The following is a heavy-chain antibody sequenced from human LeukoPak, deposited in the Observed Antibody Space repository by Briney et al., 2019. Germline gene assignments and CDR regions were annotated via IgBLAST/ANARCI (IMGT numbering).Heavy chain of an antibody. J-gene: IGHJ4*02. CDR3: ARADILTGSFDY. V-gene: IGHV4-59*08. D-gene: IGHD3-9*01. CDR1: GGSINSYY. Sequence: PSETLSLTCTVSGGSINSYYWSWIRQPPGKGLEWIGYIYYSGSTNYNPSLKSRLTISVDTSKNQFSLRLNSVTAADTAVYYCARADILTGSFDYWGQGTLVTVSS. CDR2: IYYSGST.